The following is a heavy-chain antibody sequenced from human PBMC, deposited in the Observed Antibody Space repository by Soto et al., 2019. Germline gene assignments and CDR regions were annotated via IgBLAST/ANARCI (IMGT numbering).Heavy chain of an antibody. CDR3: ARSYYIAPYYYDSSGYPVDY. V-gene: IGHV3-23*01. Sequence: GGSLRLSCAASGFTFSSYAMSWVRQAPGKGLEWVSAISGSGGSTYYADSVKGRFTISRDNSKNTLYLQMNSLRAEDTAVYYCARSYYIAPYYYDSSGYPVDYWGQRTLVTVS. D-gene: IGHD3-22*01. CDR1: GFTFSSYA. CDR2: ISGSGGST. J-gene: IGHJ4*02.